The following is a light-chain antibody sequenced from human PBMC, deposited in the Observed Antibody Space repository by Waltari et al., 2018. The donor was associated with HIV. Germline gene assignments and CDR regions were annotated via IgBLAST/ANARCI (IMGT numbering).Light chain of an antibody. Sequence: QSALTQPPSVSGAPGQRVTISCTGSSSNFGEGYHVHWYQQLPGTAPKLLIYGNSSRPSGVPDAFSGSKSGTSASLAITGLQAEDEADYYGQSYDSRLHVVFGGGTKLTVL. CDR2: GNS. CDR3: QSYDSRLHVV. J-gene: IGLJ2*01. V-gene: IGLV1-40*01. CDR1: SSNFGEGYH.